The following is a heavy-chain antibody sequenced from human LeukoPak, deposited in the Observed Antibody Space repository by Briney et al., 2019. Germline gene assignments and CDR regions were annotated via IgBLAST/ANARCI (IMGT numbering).Heavy chain of an antibody. D-gene: IGHD6-19*01. CDR1: GVSISSYY. V-gene: IGHV4-59*12. Sequence: SETLSLTCTVSGVSISSYYWSWIRQPPGKGLEWIGYIYYSGSTYYNPSLKSRVTISVDTSKNQFSLKLSSVTAADTAVYYCARVFRIAVAGTNFDYWGQGTLVTVSS. J-gene: IGHJ4*02. CDR2: IYYSGST. CDR3: ARVFRIAVAGTNFDY.